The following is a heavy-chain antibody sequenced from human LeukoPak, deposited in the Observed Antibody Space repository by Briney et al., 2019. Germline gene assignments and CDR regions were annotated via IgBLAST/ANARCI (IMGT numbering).Heavy chain of an antibody. J-gene: IGHJ5*02. CDR1: GGPISSYY. CDR2: IYYSGST. V-gene: IGHV4-59*01. CDR3: ARGGGTIFGVVIIPVDWFGP. D-gene: IGHD3-3*01. Sequence: PSETLSLTCTVSGGPISSYYWSWIRQPPGKGLEWIGYIYYSGSTNYNPSLKSRVTISVDTSKNQFSLKLSSVTAADTAVYYCARGGGTIFGVVIIPVDWFGPWGQGTLVTVSS.